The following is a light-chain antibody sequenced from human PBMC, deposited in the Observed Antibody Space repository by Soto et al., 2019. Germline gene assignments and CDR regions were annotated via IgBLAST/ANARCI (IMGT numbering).Light chain of an antibody. CDR3: QQYGTSPFT. CDR2: GAS. Sequence: IVLTQSPGTLSLSPGERATLSCRASQSVSNNYLAWYQQKPGQAPRLLISGASNRATGIPDRFSGSGSGTDFTLAISRLEPEDFAVYYCQQYGTSPFTFGPGTKVDL. V-gene: IGKV3-20*01. CDR1: QSVSNNY. J-gene: IGKJ3*01.